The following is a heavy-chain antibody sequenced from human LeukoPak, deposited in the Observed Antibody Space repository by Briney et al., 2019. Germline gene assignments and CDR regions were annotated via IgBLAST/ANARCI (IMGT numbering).Heavy chain of an antibody. CDR1: GYTFASYA. V-gene: IGHV1-3*01. Sequence: GASVKVSCKASGYTFASYAMHWVRQAPGQRLEWMGWINAGNGNTKYSQKFQGRVTITRDTSASTAYMELSSLRSEDTAVYYCARVFYCGPLPCPMDVWGQGTTVTVSS. CDR3: ARVFYCGPLPCPMDV. CDR2: INAGNGNT. J-gene: IGHJ6*02. D-gene: IGHD2/OR15-2a*01.